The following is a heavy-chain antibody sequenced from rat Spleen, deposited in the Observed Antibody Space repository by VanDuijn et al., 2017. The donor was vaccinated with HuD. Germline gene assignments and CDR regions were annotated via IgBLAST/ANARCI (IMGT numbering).Heavy chain of an antibody. CDR1: GFTFSDFD. V-gene: IGHV5-17*01. Sequence: EVQLVESGGGLVQPGRSLNLSCEASGFTFSDFDMAWVRQAPTKGLEWVATISSDGSTPYYRDSVKGRFTISRDNAKSTLYLQMDSLRSEDTATYYCARLWDSWGQGVMVTVSS. CDR3: ARLWDS. J-gene: IGHJ2*01. CDR2: ISSDGSTP.